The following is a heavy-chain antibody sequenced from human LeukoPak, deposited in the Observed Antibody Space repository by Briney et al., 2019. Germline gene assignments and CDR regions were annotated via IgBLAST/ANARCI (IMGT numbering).Heavy chain of an antibody. CDR3: ASTSAYYDFWSGPGDAFDI. D-gene: IGHD3-3*01. Sequence: SETLSLTCAVSGYTISSGYYWGWIRQPPGKGLEWIGSIYHSGSTYYNPSLKSRVTISVDTSKNQFSLKLSSVTAADTAVYYCASTSAYYDFWSGPGDAFDIWGQGTMVTVSS. J-gene: IGHJ3*02. CDR2: IYHSGST. V-gene: IGHV4-38-2*01. CDR1: GYTISSGYY.